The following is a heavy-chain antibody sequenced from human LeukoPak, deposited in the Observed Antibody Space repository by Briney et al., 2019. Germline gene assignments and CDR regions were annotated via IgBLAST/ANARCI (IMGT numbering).Heavy chain of an antibody. CDR1: GYTFTGYY. V-gene: IGHV1-2*02. D-gene: IGHD3-10*01. CDR2: INPNSGGT. Sequence: ASVKVSCKASGYTFTGYYMHWVRQAPGQGLEWMGWINPNSGGTNYAQKFQGRVTMTRDTSISTAYMELSRLRSDDTAVYYCARSLRFGESSRGDYWGQGTLVTVSS. J-gene: IGHJ4*02. CDR3: ARSLRFGESSRGDY.